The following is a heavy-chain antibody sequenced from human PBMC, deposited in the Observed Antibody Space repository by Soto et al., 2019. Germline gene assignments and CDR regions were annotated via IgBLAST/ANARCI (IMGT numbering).Heavy chain of an antibody. CDR3: AKDGGDLIAVAACFDY. Sequence: EVQLLESGGGLVQPGGSLRLSCAASGFTFSSYAMSWVRQAPGKGLEWVSAISGSGGSTYFADSVKGRFTISRDNSKNTLYLQMNSLSADDTAVYYCAKDGGDLIAVAACFDYWGQGTLVTVSS. CDR1: GFTFSSYA. D-gene: IGHD6-19*01. V-gene: IGHV3-23*01. J-gene: IGHJ4*02. CDR2: ISGSGGST.